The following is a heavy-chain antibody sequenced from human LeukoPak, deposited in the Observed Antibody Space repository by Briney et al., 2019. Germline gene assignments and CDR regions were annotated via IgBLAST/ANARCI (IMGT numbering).Heavy chain of an antibody. D-gene: IGHD6-13*01. Sequence: SGTLSLTCAVYGGSFSGYYWSWIRQTPGKGLEWIGEINHSGSTNYNPSLKSRVTISVDTSKNQFSLKLSSVTAADTAVYYCARGSAAAAPFDYWGQGTLVTVSS. V-gene: IGHV4-34*01. CDR3: ARGSAAAAPFDY. CDR2: INHSGST. CDR1: GGSFSGYY. J-gene: IGHJ4*02.